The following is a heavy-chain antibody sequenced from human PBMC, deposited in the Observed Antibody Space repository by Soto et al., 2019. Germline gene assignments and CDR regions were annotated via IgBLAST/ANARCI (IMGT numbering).Heavy chain of an antibody. V-gene: IGHV4-59*01. CDR2: IFSTGTT. CDR1: GGSMNSYY. Sequence: SETLSLTCTVSGGSMNSYYWSWIRQPPGKGLEWIGDIFSTGTTNYNPSLKSRVTISIDTSKNQFSLRLKSVTTADTAFYYCAREGSFGETPWDQGTLVTVSS. J-gene: IGHJ5*02. CDR3: AREGSFGETP. D-gene: IGHD4-17*01.